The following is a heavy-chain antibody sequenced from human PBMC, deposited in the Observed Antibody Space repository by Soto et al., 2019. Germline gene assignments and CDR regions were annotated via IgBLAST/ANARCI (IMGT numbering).Heavy chain of an antibody. Sequence: SETLSLTCSVSGGSVSSDNYYWSWIRQPPGKGLEWIGYIYYSASPNYNPSLKSRVTISVDTSKNQFSLKLSSATVADTAVYYCARADYGDLVHWGQGTLVTVSS. V-gene: IGHV4-61*01. CDR3: ARADYGDLVH. J-gene: IGHJ5*02. CDR1: GGSVSSDNYY. CDR2: IYYSASP. D-gene: IGHD4-17*01.